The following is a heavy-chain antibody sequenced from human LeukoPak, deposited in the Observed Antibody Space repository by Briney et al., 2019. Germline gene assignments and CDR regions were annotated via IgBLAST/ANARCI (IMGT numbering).Heavy chain of an antibody. CDR2: INPNSGGT. J-gene: IGHJ5*02. Sequence: ASVKVSRKASGYTFTGYYMHWVRQAPGQGLEWMGWINPNSGGTNYAQKFQGRVTMTRDTSISTAYMELSRLRSDDTAVYYCARSIAVALNWFDPWGQGTLVTVSS. CDR3: ARSIAVALNWFDP. CDR1: GYTFTGYY. D-gene: IGHD6-19*01. V-gene: IGHV1-2*02.